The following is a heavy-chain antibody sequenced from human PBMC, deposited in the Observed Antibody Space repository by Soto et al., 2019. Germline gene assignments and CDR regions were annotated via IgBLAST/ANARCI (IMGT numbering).Heavy chain of an antibody. CDR2: INPSGGST. Sequence: ASVKVSCKASGYTFTSYYMHWVRQAPGQGLEWMGIINPSGGSTSYAQKFQGRVTMTRDTSTSTVYMELSSLRSEDTAVYYCARGLEQLLPPDAFDIWGQGTMVTVSS. CDR3: ARGLEQLLPPDAFDI. D-gene: IGHD5-18*01. CDR1: GYTFTSYY. V-gene: IGHV1-46*01. J-gene: IGHJ3*02.